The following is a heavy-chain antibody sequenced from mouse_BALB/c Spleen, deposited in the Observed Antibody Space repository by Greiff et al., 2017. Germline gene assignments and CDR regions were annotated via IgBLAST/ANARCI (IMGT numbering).Heavy chain of an antibody. CDR1: GFNFKDTY. D-gene: IGHD1-1*01. CDR2: IDPANGNT. CDR3: ASGTTVVMDFDV. J-gene: IGHJ1*03. V-gene: IGHV14-3*02. Sequence: VQLQQSGAELVKPGASVKLSCTASGFNFKDTYMHWVKQRPEQGLEWIGRIDPANGNTKYDPKFQGKATITADTSSTTASLQLSSLSSEDTAVCYCASGTTVVMDFDVWVTGTSVTVSA.